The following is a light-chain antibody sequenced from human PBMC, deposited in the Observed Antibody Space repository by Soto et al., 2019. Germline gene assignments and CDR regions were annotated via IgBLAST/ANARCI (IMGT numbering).Light chain of an antibody. CDR2: ENN. J-gene: IGLJ1*01. Sequence: QSLLTQPPSVSAAPGQKVTISCSGSSSNIGNNYVSWYQQLPGTAPKLLIYENNKRPSGIPDRFSGSKSGTSATLGITGLQTGDEADYYCGTWDSSLSALFGTGTKVTV. CDR1: SSNIGNNY. V-gene: IGLV1-51*02. CDR3: GTWDSSLSAL.